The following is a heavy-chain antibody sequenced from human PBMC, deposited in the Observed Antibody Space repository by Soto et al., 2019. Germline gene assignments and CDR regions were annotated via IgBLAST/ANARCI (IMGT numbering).Heavy chain of an antibody. CDR3: ARDMGGITIFGVAPKGGYNWFDP. CDR2: ISSSSSYI. V-gene: IGHV3-21*01. CDR1: GFTFSSYS. D-gene: IGHD3-3*01. Sequence: GGSLRLSCAASGFTFSSYSMNWVRQAPGKGLEWVSSISSSSSYIYYADSVKGRFAISRDNAKNSLYLQMNSLRAEDTAVYYCARDMGGITIFGVAPKGGYNWFDPWGQGTLVTVSS. J-gene: IGHJ5*02.